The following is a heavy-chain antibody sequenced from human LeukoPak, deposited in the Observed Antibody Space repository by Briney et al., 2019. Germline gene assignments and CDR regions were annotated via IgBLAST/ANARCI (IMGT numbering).Heavy chain of an antibody. CDR1: GFTFSSYG. CDR2: ISYDGSNK. Sequence: GGSLRLSCAASGFTFSSYGMHWVRQAPGKGLEWVAVISYDGSNKYYADSVKGRFTISRDNSKNTLYLQMNSLRAEDTAVYYCAKGPIWFGELLPTDYWGQGTLVTVSS. J-gene: IGHJ4*02. V-gene: IGHV3-30*18. CDR3: AKGPIWFGELLPTDY. D-gene: IGHD3-10*01.